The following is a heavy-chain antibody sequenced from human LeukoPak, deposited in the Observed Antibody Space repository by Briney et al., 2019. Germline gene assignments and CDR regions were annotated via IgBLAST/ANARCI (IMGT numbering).Heavy chain of an antibody. V-gene: IGHV3-74*01. J-gene: IGHJ3*02. CDR2: INSDGSTT. CDR3: ARRSAAKDAFDI. Sequence: AWSLRLSCAASGFTFSSYWMHWVRHAPGKGLVWVSRINSDGSTTSYADPVKGRFTISRDNAKNTLFLQMNSLRAEDTAVYYCARRSAAKDAFDIWGQGTMVTVSS. CDR1: GFTFSSYW. D-gene: IGHD6-25*01.